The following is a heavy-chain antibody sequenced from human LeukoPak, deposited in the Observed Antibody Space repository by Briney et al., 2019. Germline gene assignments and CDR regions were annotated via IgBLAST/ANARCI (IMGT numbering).Heavy chain of an antibody. CDR3: AYHDYLDAFDI. J-gene: IGHJ3*02. CDR2: INHSGST. CDR1: GGSISSYY. D-gene: IGHD4-17*01. Sequence: PSETLSLTCTVSGGSISSYYWSWIRQPPGKGLEWIGEINHSGSTNYNPSLKSRVTISVDTSKNQFSLKLSSVTAADMAVYYCAYHDYLDAFDIWGQGTMVTVSS. V-gene: IGHV4-34*01.